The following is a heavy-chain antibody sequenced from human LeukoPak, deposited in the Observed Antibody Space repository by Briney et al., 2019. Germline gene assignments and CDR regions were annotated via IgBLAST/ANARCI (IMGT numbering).Heavy chain of an antibody. CDR1: GYTFTSYG. CDR2: ISAYNGNT. J-gene: IGHJ3*02. D-gene: IGHD3-10*01. CDR3: ARVCGPESAPRLLWFGELHCHDAFDI. V-gene: IGHV1-18*01. Sequence: ASVKVSCKASGYTFTSYGISWVRQAPGQGLEWMGWISAYNGNTNYAQKLQGRVTMTTDTSTSTAYMELRSLRSDDTAVYYCARVCGPESAPRLLWFGELHCHDAFDIWGQGTMVTVSS.